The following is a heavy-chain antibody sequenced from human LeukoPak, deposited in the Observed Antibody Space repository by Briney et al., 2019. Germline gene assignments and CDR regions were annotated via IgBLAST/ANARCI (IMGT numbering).Heavy chain of an antibody. J-gene: IGHJ6*02. V-gene: IGHV1-18*01. CDR1: GYTFTSYG. CDR3: ARDVSAAAGIYYYYGMDV. D-gene: IGHD6-13*01. Sequence: ASVKVSCKASGYTFTSYGISWVRQAPGQGLEWMGWIRAYNGNTNYAQKLQGRVTMTTDTSTSTAYMELRSLRSDDTAVYYCARDVSAAAGIYYYYGMDVWGQGTTVTVSS. CDR2: IRAYNGNT.